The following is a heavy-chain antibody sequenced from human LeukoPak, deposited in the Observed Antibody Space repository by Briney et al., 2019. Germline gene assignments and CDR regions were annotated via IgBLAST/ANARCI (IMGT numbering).Heavy chain of an antibody. Sequence: PGGSVTLSCAASGFTFSSYSMNWVRQAPGKGLEWVSSISSCSSYIYYADSVKGRFTISRDNAKNSLYLQMNSRRAEDTAGYYCAIYCTNGVCYTGWGQGTPVTVSA. CDR1: GFTFSSYS. J-gene: IGHJ4*02. CDR2: ISSCSSYI. V-gene: IGHV3-21*01. CDR3: AIYCTNGVCYTG. D-gene: IGHD2-8*01.